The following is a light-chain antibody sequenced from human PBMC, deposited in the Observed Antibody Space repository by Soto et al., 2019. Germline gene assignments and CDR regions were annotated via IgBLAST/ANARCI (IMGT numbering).Light chain of an antibody. V-gene: IGKV3-11*01. CDR2: DAS. CDR3: QQRSNWPPAT. J-gene: IGKJ4*01. CDR1: QSVSSY. Sequence: EIAVTQSPATLSLSPGERATLSCRASQSVSSYLAWYQQKPGQAPRLLIYDASNRATGIPARFSGSGSGTDFTLTISSLEPEDFAVYYCQQRSNWPPATFGGGTKVDIK.